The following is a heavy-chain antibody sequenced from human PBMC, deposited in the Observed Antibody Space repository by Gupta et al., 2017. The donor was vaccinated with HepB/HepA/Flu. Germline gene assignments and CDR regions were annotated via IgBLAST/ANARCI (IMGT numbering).Heavy chain of an antibody. J-gene: IGHJ6*02. Sequence: EVQLLESGGGLVQPGGSLRLSCAASGFSFSSYDMSWVRQAPGKGLEWVSGISGSGGSTYYADSVKGRFTISRDNSKNTVYLQMNSLRAEDTAVYYCGAAKNRYYYHGLDVWGQGTTVTVSS. CDR2: ISGSGGST. V-gene: IGHV3-23*01. CDR1: GFSFSSYD. CDR3: GAAKNRYYYHGLDV. D-gene: IGHD1-14*01.